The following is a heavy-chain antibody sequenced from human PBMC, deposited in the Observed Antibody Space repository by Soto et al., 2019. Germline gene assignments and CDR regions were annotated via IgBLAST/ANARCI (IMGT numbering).Heavy chain of an antibody. Sequence: QVQLVQYGAEVKKPGSSVKVSCKASGGTFSSYAISWVRQAPGQGLEWMGGIIPIFGTANYAQKFQSRVTISADESTSTAYMELSSLRSEYMSVYSCSSGYCGYDQGTYYYGMDLWGQGTTVTVSS. CDR2: IIPIFGTA. D-gene: IGHD5-12*01. V-gene: IGHV1-69*12. CDR3: SSGYCGYDQGTYYYGMDL. J-gene: IGHJ6*02. CDR1: GGTFSSYA.